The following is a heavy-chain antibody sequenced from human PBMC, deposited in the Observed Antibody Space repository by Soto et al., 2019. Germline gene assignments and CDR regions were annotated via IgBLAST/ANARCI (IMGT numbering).Heavy chain of an antibody. J-gene: IGHJ5*02. CDR1: GGSISSSSYY. CDR3: ASLVVYVYWFDP. Sequence: SETLSLTCTVSGGSISSSSYYWGWIRQPPGKGLEWIGSIYYSGSTYYNPSLKSRVTISVDTSKNQFSLKVSSVTAADTAVYYCASLVVYVYWFDPWGQGTLVPVSS. V-gene: IGHV4-39*01. CDR2: IYYSGST. D-gene: IGHD2-8*02.